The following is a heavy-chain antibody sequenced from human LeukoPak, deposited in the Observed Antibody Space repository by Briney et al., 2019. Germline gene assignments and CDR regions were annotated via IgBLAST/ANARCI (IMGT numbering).Heavy chain of an antibody. D-gene: IGHD1-26*01. Sequence: PGGSLRPSCAASGFTFSSYVMSWVRQAPGKGLEWVSGISAGGGGTYYADSVKGRFSISRDNSKNTLYLQMNSLRAEDTAVYYCAKGRGGIYSFDYWGQGTLVTVSS. CDR3: AKGRGGIYSFDY. CDR2: ISAGGGGT. J-gene: IGHJ4*02. CDR1: GFTFSSYV. V-gene: IGHV3-23*01.